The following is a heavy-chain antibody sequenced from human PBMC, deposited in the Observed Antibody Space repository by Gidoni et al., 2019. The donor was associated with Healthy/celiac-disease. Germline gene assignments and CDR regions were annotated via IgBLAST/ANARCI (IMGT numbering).Heavy chain of an antibody. J-gene: IGHJ4*02. V-gene: IGHV3-30*04. D-gene: IGHD4-17*01. CDR2: ISYDGSNK. Sequence: QVQLVESGGGVVQPGRSLRLPCAASGFTFSSYAMHWVRQAPGKGLEWVAVISYDGSNKYYADSVKGRFTISRDNSKNTLYLQMNSLRAEDTAVYYCARGDYGGNSGVIWGQGTLVTVSS. CDR1: GFTFSSYA. CDR3: ARGDYGGNSGVI.